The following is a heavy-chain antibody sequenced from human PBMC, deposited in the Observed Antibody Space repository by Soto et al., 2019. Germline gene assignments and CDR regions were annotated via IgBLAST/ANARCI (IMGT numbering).Heavy chain of an antibody. D-gene: IGHD2-2*01. V-gene: IGHV1-46*01. CDR3: AREEGIDVVVPAATPGDY. Sequence: ASVKVSCKASGYTFTSYYMHWVRQAPGQGLEWMGIINPSGGSTSYAQKFQGRVTMTRDTSTSTVYMELSSLRSEDTAVYYCAREEGIDVVVPAATPGDYWGQGTLVTVSS. CDR2: INPSGGST. J-gene: IGHJ4*02. CDR1: GYTFTSYY.